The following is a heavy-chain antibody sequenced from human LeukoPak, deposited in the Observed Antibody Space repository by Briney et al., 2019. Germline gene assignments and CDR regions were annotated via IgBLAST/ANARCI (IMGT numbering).Heavy chain of an antibody. D-gene: IGHD6-19*01. CDR2: INPSGGGT. Sequence: ASGKVSCKASGYTFTSYYMHWVRQAPGQGLEWMGIINPSGGGTSYAQKFQGRVTMTRDTSTSTVYMELSSLRFEDTAVYYCARAGSSGRSSLFDYWGQGTLVTVSS. V-gene: IGHV1-46*01. CDR3: ARAGSSGRSSLFDY. CDR1: GYTFTSYY. J-gene: IGHJ4*02.